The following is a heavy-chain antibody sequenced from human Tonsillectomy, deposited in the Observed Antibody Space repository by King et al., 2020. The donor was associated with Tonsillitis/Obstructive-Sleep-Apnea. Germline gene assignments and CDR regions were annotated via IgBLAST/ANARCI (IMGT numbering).Heavy chain of an antibody. CDR2: IWYDGRDQ. CDR3: ARDRGDFFYMDV. Sequence: HVQLVESGGGVVQPGRSLRLSCAASGFTFSTYGMHWVRQAPGEGLEWVAIIWYDGRDQKYADSVKGRFTISRDNPKNTLYLQMNSLRAEDTAVYHCARDRGDFFYMDVGGKGTRGTV. CDR1: GFTFSTYG. J-gene: IGHJ6*03. V-gene: IGHV3-33*01. D-gene: IGHD2-21*01.